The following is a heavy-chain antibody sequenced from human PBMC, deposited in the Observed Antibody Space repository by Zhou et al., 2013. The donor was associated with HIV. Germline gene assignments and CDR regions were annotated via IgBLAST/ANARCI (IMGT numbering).Heavy chain of an antibody. D-gene: IGHD2-2*01. Sequence: QVQLVQSGAEVKKPGASVKVSCKASGYTFTGYYMHWVRQAPGQGLEWMGWINPNSGGTNYAQKFQGRVTMTRDTSISTAYMELSRLRSDDTAVYYCASQYCSSTSCYALPYYYYYGMDVWGQGTTVTVSS. J-gene: IGHJ6*02. CDR3: ASQYCSSTSCYALPYYYYYGMDV. V-gene: IGHV1-2*02. CDR2: INPNSGGT. CDR1: GYTFTGYY.